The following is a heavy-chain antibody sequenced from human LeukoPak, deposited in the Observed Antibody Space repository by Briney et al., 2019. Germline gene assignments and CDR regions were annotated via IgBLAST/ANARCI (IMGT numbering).Heavy chain of an antibody. CDR3: ARAQAEVVGHRDLFDY. V-gene: IGHV3-11*05. D-gene: IGHD1-26*01. J-gene: IGHJ4*02. CDR2: ISSGTSYT. Sequence: GGSLRLSCAASGFSFSDYYMSWIRQAPGKGLEWVSYISSGTSYTNYADSVRGRFTISRDNAKNSLYLQMSSLRAEDTAVYYCARAQAEVVGHRDLFDYWGQGTLVTVSS. CDR1: GFSFSDYY.